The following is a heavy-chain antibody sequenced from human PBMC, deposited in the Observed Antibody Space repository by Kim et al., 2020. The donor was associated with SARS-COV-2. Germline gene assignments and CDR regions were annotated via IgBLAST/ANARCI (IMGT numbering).Heavy chain of an antibody. Sequence: PSLKSRVTISVDKSKNQFSLKLSSVTAADTAVYYCARGSALGRVGIIIAYWGQGTLVTVSS. CDR3: ARGSALGRVGIIIAY. J-gene: IGHJ4*02. V-gene: IGHV4-4*02. D-gene: IGHD1-26*01.